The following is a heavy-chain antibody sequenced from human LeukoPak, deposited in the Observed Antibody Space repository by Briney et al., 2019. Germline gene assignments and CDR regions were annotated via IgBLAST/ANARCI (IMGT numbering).Heavy chain of an antibody. CDR1: GFTLSSYW. D-gene: IGHD2-15*01. V-gene: IGHV3-7*02. CDR3: AKSSQGAFDI. J-gene: IGHJ3*02. Sequence: GGSLRLSCAASGFTLSSYWMSWVRQAPGKGVEWVANIKQDGSEKYYVDSVKGRFTISRDNAKNSLYLQMNSLRAEDTAVYYCAKSSQGAFDIWGQGTMVTVSS. CDR2: IKQDGSEK.